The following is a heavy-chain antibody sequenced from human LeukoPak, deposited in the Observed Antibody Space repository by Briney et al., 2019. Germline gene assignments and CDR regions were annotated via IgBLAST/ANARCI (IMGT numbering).Heavy chain of an antibody. V-gene: IGHV3-23*01. Sequence: GESLRLSCAASGFTFSSYAMSWVRQAPGKGLEWVSTISFSGGGTYYTDSVKGRFTISRDNSKNTLYLLMNSLGAEDTAVYYCAKDNTPGYYYYYYMDVWGKGTTVTVSS. CDR1: GFTFSSYA. J-gene: IGHJ6*03. CDR3: AKDNTPGYYYYYYMDV. CDR2: ISFSGGGT.